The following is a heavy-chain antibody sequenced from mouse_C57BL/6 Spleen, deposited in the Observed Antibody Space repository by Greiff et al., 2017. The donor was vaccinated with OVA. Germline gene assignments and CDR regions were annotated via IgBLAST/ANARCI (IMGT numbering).Heavy chain of an antibody. V-gene: IGHV1-55*01. D-gene: IGHD1-1*01. J-gene: IGHJ4*01. CDR3: ARGRYYYGSSYAMDY. CDR2: IYPGSGST. Sequence: VQLVESGAELVKPGASVKMSCKASGYTFTSYWITWVKQRPGQGLEWIGDIYPGSGSTNYNEKFKSKATLTVDTSSSTAYMQLSSLTSEDSAVYYCARGRYYYGSSYAMDYWGQGTSVTVSS. CDR1: GYTFTSYW.